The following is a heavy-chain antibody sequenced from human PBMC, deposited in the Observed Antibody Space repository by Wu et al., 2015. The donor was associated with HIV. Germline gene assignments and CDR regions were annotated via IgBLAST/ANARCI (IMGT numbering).Heavy chain of an antibody. V-gene: IGHV1-8*01. CDR1: GYTFTSYD. D-gene: IGHD3-22*01. CDR3: ARGAMYYYDSSGYYRPDAFDI. CDR2: MNPNSGNT. J-gene: IGHJ3*02. Sequence: QVQLVQSGAEVKKPGASVKVSCKASGYTFTSYDINWVRQATGQGLEWMGWMNPNSGNTGYAQKFQGRVTMTRNTSISTAYMELSSLRSEDTAVYYCARGAMYYYDSSGYYRPDAFDIWGQGTMVTVSS.